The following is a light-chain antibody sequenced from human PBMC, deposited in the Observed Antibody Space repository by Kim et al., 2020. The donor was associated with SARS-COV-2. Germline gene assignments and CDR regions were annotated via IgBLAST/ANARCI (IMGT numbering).Light chain of an antibody. CDR1: QGISNS. CDR3: QQYYSVPLT. V-gene: IGKV1-NL1*01. J-gene: IGKJ4*01. CDR2: TPS. Sequence: ASGGDRVTITCRASQGISNSLVWYQHKSGKAPNLLLYTPSTLHSGVPSRFSGSGSGTDYTLTISSLQPEDFATYYCQQYYSVPLTFGGGTKVDIK.